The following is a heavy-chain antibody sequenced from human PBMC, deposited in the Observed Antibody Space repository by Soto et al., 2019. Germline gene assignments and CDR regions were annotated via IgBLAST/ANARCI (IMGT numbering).Heavy chain of an antibody. J-gene: IGHJ4*02. CDR1: GGTFSSYA. D-gene: IGHD2-21*02. V-gene: IGHV1-69*06. CDR3: ARALHIGAVTAMVY. CDR2: INPIFGAA. Sequence: QVQLVQSGAELKKPGSSVTVSCKSSGGTFSSYAITWVRQAPGQGLEWMGGINPIFGAANYAQKFQGRVTITADKSTSTSYMDLSSLRSEDTAVYYCARALHIGAVTAMVYWGQGTLVTVSS.